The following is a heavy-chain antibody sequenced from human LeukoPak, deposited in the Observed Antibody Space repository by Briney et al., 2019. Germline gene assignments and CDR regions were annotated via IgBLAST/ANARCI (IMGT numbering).Heavy chain of an antibody. Sequence: GGSLRLSCAASGFTFDDYAMHWVRQAPGKGLEWVSGISWNSGSIGYADSVKGRFTISRDNAKNSLYLQMNSLRAEDTAVYYCARDAGGYDFWSAYYYWGQGTLVTVSS. CDR2: ISWNSGSI. CDR1: GFTFDDYA. J-gene: IGHJ4*02. CDR3: ARDAGGYDFWSAYYY. D-gene: IGHD3-3*01. V-gene: IGHV3-9*01.